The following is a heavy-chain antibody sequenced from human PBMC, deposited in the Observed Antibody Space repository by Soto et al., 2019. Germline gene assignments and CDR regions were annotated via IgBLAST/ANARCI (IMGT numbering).Heavy chain of an antibody. J-gene: IGHJ4*02. CDR1: GFTFSGYS. Sequence: PGGSLRLSCAASGFTFSGYSMNWVRQAPGKGLEWVSSISSSSGYIYYADSVKGRFTISRDNAKNSLYLQMNSLRAEDTAVYYCARVSVAGTFKSWGQGTLVTVSS. D-gene: IGHD6-19*01. CDR2: ISSSSGYI. V-gene: IGHV3-21*01. CDR3: ARVSVAGTFKS.